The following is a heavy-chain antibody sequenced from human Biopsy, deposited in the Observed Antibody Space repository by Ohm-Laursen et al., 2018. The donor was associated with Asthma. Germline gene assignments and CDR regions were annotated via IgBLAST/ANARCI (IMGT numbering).Heavy chain of an antibody. CDR2: GGSYYDGGLK. V-gene: IGHV3-30-3*01. CDR3: ARDVMEWYLPAFDF. CDR1: GFTFRSYA. D-gene: IGHD3-3*01. J-gene: IGHJ4*02. Sequence: SLRLSCAASGFTFRSYAMHWVRQAPGKGLEWVAVGGSYYDGGLKYYADSVNGRFTVSRDDSKNTLYLQMNSLGPDDTAVYYCARDVMEWYLPAFDFWGQGTLVTVSS.